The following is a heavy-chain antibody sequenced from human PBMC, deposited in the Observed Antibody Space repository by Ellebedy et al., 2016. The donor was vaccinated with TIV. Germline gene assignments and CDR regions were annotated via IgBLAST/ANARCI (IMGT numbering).Heavy chain of an antibody. V-gene: IGHV1-46*01. J-gene: IGHJ4*02. CDR3: ARSGDCSIGSGGSCYGDY. Sequence: ASVKVSXXASGYTFTSYYMHWVRQAPGQGLEWMGIINPSGGSTSYAQKFQGRVTMTRDTSTSTVYMELSSLRSEDTAVYYCARSGDCSIGSGGSCYGDYWGQGTLVTVSS. CDR2: INPSGGST. CDR1: GYTFTSYY. D-gene: IGHD2-15*01.